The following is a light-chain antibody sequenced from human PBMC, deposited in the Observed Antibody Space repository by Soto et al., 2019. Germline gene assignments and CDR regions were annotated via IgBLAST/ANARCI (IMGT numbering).Light chain of an antibody. J-gene: IGKJ5*01. CDR1: QGIDNW. CDR2: AAS. CDR3: QQAHSYPIT. V-gene: IGKV1-12*01. Sequence: DIQMTQSPSSVSASVGDRVTITCRASQGIDNWLAWYQQQPGKAPRLLIYAASTLQSGVPSRFSGSGSDTRFTLTITSLQPEDSATYYCQQAHSYPITFGQGTRLEI.